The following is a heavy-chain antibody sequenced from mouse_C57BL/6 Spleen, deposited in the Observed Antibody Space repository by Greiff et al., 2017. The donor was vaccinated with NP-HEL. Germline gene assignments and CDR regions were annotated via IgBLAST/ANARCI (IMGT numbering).Heavy chain of an antibody. V-gene: IGHV3-6*01. CDR1: GYSITSGYY. CDR3: AGDRGPYYFDY. Sequence: ESGPGLVKPSQSLSLTCSVTGYSITSGYYWNWIRQFPGNKLEWLGYISYDGSNNYNPSLKNRISITRDTSKNQFFLKLNSVTTEDTAAYYCAGDRGPYYFDYWGQGTTLTVSS. J-gene: IGHJ2*01. D-gene: IGHD3-1*01. CDR2: ISYDGSN.